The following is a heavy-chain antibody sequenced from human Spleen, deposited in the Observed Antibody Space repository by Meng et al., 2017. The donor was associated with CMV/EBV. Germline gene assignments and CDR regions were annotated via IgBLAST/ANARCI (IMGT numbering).Heavy chain of an antibody. D-gene: IGHD6-13*01. CDR1: GFTFSSYV. CDR2: LSRSGDNT. V-gene: IGHV3-23*01. J-gene: IGHJ4*02. CDR3: AKEARYSSSWYGALYDY. Sequence: GESLKISCAASGFTFSSYVMSWVRQAPGKGLEWVSGLSRSGDNTNYADSVRGRFTISRDNSKNTLYLRMNSLRAEDTAVYYCAKEARYSSSWYGALYDYWGQGTLVTVSS.